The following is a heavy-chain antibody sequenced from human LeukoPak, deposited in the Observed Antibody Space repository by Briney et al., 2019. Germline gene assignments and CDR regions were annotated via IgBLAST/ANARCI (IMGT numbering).Heavy chain of an antibody. Sequence: GGSLRLSCAASGFTFSSYGMHWVRQAPGKGLEWVAVIWYDGSNKYYADSVKGRFTISRDNSKNTLYLQMNSLRAEDTAVYYCARDKSPLHVYYGMDVWGQGTTVTVSS. J-gene: IGHJ6*02. V-gene: IGHV3-33*01. CDR1: GFTFSSYG. CDR3: ARDKSPLHVYYGMDV. CDR2: IWYDGSNK.